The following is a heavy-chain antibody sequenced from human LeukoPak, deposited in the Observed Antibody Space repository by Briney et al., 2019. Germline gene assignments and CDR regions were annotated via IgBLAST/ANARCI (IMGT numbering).Heavy chain of an antibody. V-gene: IGHV4-4*07. D-gene: IGHD1-26*01. CDR2: IYTTGAT. Sequence: SETLSLTCTVSSGSISSYYWGWVRQPPGKGLEWIGRIYTTGATQYNPSLKSRVTMSVDTSTNQFSLNLGSMTAADTAVYYCGRQGYTASYYFLDYWSQGTLVAVS. CDR1: SGSISSYY. CDR3: GRQGYTASYYFLDY. J-gene: IGHJ4*02.